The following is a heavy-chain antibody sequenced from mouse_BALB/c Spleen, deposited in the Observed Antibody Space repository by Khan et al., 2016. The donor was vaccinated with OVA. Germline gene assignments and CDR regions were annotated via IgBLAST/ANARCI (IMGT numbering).Heavy chain of an antibody. J-gene: IGHJ3*01. CDR1: GYTFTNYG. V-gene: IGHV9-3-1*01. CDR2: INTYTGEP. D-gene: IGHD2-1*01. Sequence: QIQLVQSGPELKKPGETVKISCKASGYTFTNYGMNWVKQAPGMGLKWMGWINTYTGEPTYADDFKGRFAFSLETSASTAYLQINNRKNEDTATYFCARSNGNYWFAYWGQGTLVTVSA. CDR3: ARSNGNYWFAY.